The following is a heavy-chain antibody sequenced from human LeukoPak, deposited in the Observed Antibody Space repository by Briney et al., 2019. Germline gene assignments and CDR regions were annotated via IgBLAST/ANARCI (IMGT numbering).Heavy chain of an antibody. J-gene: IGHJ5*02. Sequence: PGGSLRLSCAASGFTFSNGDMNWVHQAPGKGLPWVSGVSWNGSRTHYADSVKGQLIISRDNSRNTLYLQTNSLRAEDTAVYYCARGRAAAGGGSWFDPWGQGTLVTVSS. D-gene: IGHD6-13*01. V-gene: IGHV3-35*02. CDR3: ARGRAAAGGGSWFDP. CDR2: VSWNGSRT. CDR1: GFTFSNGD.